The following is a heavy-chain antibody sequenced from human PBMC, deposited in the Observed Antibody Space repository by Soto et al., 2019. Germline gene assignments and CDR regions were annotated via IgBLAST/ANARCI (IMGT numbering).Heavy chain of an antibody. J-gene: IGHJ4*02. CDR3: ARRYVTTSSNFHY. V-gene: IGHV4-39*01. CDR1: DGSISSSSYY. CDR2: IHYSGSS. D-gene: IGHD3-22*01. Sequence: SETLSLTCTVSDGSISSSSYYWGWIRQPPEKGLEWVGSIHYSGSSYCSASRKSRVTISVETSKNQFSLKLSSGTAADTAVYYCARRYVTTSSNFHYWGQGTPV.